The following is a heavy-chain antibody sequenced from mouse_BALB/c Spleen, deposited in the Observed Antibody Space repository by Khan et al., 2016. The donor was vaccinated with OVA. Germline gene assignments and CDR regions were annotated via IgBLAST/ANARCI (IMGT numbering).Heavy chain of an antibody. V-gene: IGHV5-17*02. J-gene: IGHJ2*01. CDR2: ISGDSSTI. CDR3: ATSYYHGYYFDY. Sequence: EVELVESGGGLVQPGVSRKLSCAASGFTFSSYGMHWVRQAPEKGLEWVAYISGDSSTIYYTDTVKGRFTISRDNPKNTLSLQMTSLMSEDTAMYYCATSYYHGYYFDYWGPGTTLTVSS. D-gene: IGHD1-1*01. CDR1: GFTFSSYG.